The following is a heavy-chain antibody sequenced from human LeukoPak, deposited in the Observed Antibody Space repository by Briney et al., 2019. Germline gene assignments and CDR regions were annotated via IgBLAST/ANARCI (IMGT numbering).Heavy chain of an antibody. Sequence: GGSLRLSCAASGFTFSSYDMSWVRQAPRKGLEWVSAISGSGGGTNYADSVKGRFTISRDNSKNTLYLQMNSLRAEDTAIYYCAKDLASDYYYGMDVWGQGTTVTVSS. J-gene: IGHJ6*02. CDR3: AKDLASDYYYGMDV. V-gene: IGHV3-23*01. CDR1: GFTFSSYD. CDR2: ISGSGGGT. D-gene: IGHD6-13*01.